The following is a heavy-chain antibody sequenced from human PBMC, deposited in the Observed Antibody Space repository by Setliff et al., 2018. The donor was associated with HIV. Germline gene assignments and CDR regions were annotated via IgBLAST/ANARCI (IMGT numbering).Heavy chain of an antibody. J-gene: IGHJ4*02. CDR3: ARGGKLGWYFDF. CDR2: MDDGRRQTSYM. CDR1: GFNIGDHA. V-gene: IGHV3-21*01. Sequence: PGGSLRLSCAASGFNIGDHAMSWVRQTPGRGLEWVTSMDDGRRQTSYMYYGDSMRGRVSISRDNPKNTLYLQMNSLRAEDTAVYYCARGGKLGWYFDFWGQGTLVTVSS. D-gene: IGHD7-27*01.